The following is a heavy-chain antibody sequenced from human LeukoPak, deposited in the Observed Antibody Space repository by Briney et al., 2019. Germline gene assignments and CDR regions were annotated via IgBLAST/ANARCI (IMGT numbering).Heavy chain of an antibody. V-gene: IGHV3-66*04. CDR2: IYTGGST. CDR1: GFTVSSNY. Sequence: PGGSLRLSCAASGFTVSSNYMSWVRQAPGKGLEWVSVIYTGGSTYYAASVKGRFTISIDNSKNTLYLQMNRLRAEDTAVYYCARRPYYYYGMDVCGQGTTVTVSS. CDR3: ARRPYYYYGMDV. J-gene: IGHJ6*02.